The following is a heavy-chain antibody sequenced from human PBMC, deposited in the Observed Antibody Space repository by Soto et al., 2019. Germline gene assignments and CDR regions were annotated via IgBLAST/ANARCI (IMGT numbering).Heavy chain of an antibody. CDR1: AFTFSSYG. CDR3: EKQRDRVMWYYYGMDV. D-gene: IGHD3-16*01. V-gene: IGHV3-30*18. Sequence: GRSRRLSWAASAFTFSSYGKHWGRQAPGKGLEWVAVISYDGSNKYYADSVKGRFTISRDNSKNTLYLQMNSLRAEDTAVYYCEKQRDRVMWYYYGMDVWGQGTTVTVSS. J-gene: IGHJ6*02. CDR2: ISYDGSNK.